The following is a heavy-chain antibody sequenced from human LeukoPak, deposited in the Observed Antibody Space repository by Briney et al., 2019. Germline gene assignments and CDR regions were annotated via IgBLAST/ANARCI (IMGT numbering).Heavy chain of an antibody. Sequence: PGGSLRLSCAASGFTFRNAWMSWVRQAPGKGLEWVGRIKSKTDGGTTDYAAPVKGRFTISRDDSKNSLYLQMNSLKSEDTAVYYCIWGAGGKFDYWGQGTLVTVSP. CDR3: IWGAGGKFDY. CDR2: IKSKTDGGTT. V-gene: IGHV3-15*01. J-gene: IGHJ4*02. D-gene: IGHD2-15*01. CDR1: GFTFRNAW.